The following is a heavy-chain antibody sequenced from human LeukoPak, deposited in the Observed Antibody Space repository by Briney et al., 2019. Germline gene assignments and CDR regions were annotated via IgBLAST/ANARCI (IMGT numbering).Heavy chain of an antibody. CDR2: ISYDGSNK. CDR3: ARDRGYYVFDY. CDR1: GFTFSSYG. J-gene: IGHJ4*02. Sequence: GGSLRLSCAASGFTFSSYGMHWVRQAPGKGLEWVAVISYDGSNKYYADSVKGRFTISRDNAKNSLYLQMNSLRAEDTAVYYCARDRGYYVFDYWGQGALVTVSS. V-gene: IGHV3-30*03. D-gene: IGHD3-22*01.